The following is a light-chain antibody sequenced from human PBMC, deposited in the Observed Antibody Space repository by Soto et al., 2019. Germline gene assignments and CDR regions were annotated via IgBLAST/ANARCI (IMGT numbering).Light chain of an antibody. Sequence: QSALTQPPSASGSPGQSVTISCTGTSIDVGGYDYVSWYQQHPGKAPKLMIYEGTKRPSGVHDRFAGSKSGNTASLTVSGLQAEDEADYYCSSYAGSNNFVFGTGTKVTVL. V-gene: IGLV2-8*01. J-gene: IGLJ1*01. CDR2: EGT. CDR1: SIDVGGYDY. CDR3: SSYAGSNNFV.